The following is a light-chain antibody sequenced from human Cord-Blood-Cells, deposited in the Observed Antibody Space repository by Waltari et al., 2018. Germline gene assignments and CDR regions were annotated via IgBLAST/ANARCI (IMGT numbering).Light chain of an antibody. CDR2: AAS. J-gene: IGKJ1*01. Sequence: DIQMTQSPSSLAAAVGDRVTITCRASQGSSNYLAWYQQKPGKVPKLLIDAASTLQSGVPSRFSGSGSGTDFTLTISSLQPEDVATYYCQKYNSAPLTFGQGTKVEIK. CDR3: QKYNSAPLT. CDR1: QGSSNY. V-gene: IGKV1-27*01.